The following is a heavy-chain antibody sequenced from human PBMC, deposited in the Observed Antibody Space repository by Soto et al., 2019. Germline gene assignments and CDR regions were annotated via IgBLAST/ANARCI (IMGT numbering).Heavy chain of an antibody. Sequence: PGGSLRLSCAASGFTFSSYSVNWVRQAPGKGLEWVSYISISSTNIYYADSVKGRFTISRDNAKNSLYLEMNSLRDEDTAVYYCARGSYYDSSGYYHFDYWGKGTLVTVSS. J-gene: IGHJ4*02. CDR2: ISISSTNI. V-gene: IGHV3-48*02. D-gene: IGHD3-22*01. CDR3: ARGSYYDSSGYYHFDY. CDR1: GFTFSSYS.